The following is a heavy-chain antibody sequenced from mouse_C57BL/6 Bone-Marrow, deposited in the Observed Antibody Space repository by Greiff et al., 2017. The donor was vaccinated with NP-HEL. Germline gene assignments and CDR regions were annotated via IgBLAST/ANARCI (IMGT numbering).Heavy chain of an antibody. CDR3: ARYHYGSSARWYFDV. CDR2: IHPNSGST. V-gene: IGHV1-64*01. Sequence: QVQLQQPGAELVKPGASVKLSCKASGYTFTSYWMHWVKQRPGQGLEWIGMIHPNSGSTNYNEKFKSKATLTVDKSSSTAYMQLSSLTSEDSAVYYCARYHYGSSARWYFDVWGTGTTVTVSS. CDR1: GYTFTSYW. D-gene: IGHD1-1*01. J-gene: IGHJ1*03.